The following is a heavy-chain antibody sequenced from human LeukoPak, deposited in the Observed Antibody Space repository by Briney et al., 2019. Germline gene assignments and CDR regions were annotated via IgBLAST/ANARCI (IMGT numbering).Heavy chain of an antibody. CDR1: GYTFTSYG. J-gene: IGHJ4*02. Sequence: ASVKVSCKASGYTFTSYGISWVRQAPGRGLEWMGWISAYNGNTNYAQKLQGRVTMTTDTSTSTAYMELRSLRSDDTAVYYCARELMITFGGVIVQPLDYWGQGTLVTVSS. CDR2: ISAYNGNT. CDR3: ARELMITFGGVIVQPLDY. V-gene: IGHV1-18*01. D-gene: IGHD3-16*02.